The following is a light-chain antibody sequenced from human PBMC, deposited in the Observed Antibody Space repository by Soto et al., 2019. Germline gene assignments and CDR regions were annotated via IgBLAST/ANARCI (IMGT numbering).Light chain of an antibody. CDR3: AAWDDSLSGSHVV. V-gene: IGLV1-47*01. Sequence: QLVLTQPPSASGTPGQRVTISCSGSSSNIGSNYVYWYQQLPGTAPKLLIYRNNQRPSGVPDRFSGSKSGTSASLAISGLRSEDEADYYCAAWDDSLSGSHVVFGGGTKLNVL. CDR1: SSNIGSNY. CDR2: RNN. J-gene: IGLJ2*01.